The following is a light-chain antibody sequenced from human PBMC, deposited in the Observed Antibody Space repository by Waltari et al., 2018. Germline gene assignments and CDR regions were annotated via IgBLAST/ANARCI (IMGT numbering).Light chain of an antibody. V-gene: IGKV1-12*01. CDR2: DAS. CDR3: QQVNSFPRT. CDR1: QGIASR. Sequence: IQMTPSPSSVSASCGYRVTPTCRASQGIASRLAWYQQKPGKAPKLLIYDASSLHNGVPSRFIGSGSGTDFTLTIRGLQPEDFATYYCQQVNSFPRTFGQGTTVDVK. J-gene: IGKJ1*01.